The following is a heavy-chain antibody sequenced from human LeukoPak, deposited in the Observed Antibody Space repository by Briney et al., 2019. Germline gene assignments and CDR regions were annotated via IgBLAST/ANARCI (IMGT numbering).Heavy chain of an antibody. CDR3: ASLGSWLRLGFARLYFDY. D-gene: IGHD5-12*01. Sequence: SETLSLTCTVSGGSISSSSYYWGWIRQPPGKGLEWIGSIYYSGSTYYNPSLKSRVTISVDTSKNQFSLKLSSVTAADTAVYYCASLGSWLRLGFARLYFDYWGQGTLVTVSS. V-gene: IGHV4-39*07. CDR1: GGSISSSSYY. CDR2: IYYSGST. J-gene: IGHJ4*02.